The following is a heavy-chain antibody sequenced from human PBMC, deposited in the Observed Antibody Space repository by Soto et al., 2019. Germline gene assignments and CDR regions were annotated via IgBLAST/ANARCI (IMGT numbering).Heavy chain of an antibody. J-gene: IGHJ5*02. CDR3: ARGRGLVGWFDP. CDR1: GGSISSSSYY. Sequence: PSETLSLTCTVSGGSISSSSYYWGWIRQPPGKGLEWIGSIYYSGSTYYNPSLKSRVTISVNTSKNQFSLKLSSVTAADTAVYYCARGRGLVGWFDPWGQGTLVTVSS. CDR2: IYYSGST. V-gene: IGHV4-39*07. D-gene: IGHD2-15*01.